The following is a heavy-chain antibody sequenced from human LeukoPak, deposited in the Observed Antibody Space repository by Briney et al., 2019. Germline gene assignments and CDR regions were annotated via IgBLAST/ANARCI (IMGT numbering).Heavy chain of an antibody. CDR2: ISNSGSTI. V-gene: IGHV3-11*01. Sequence: GGSLRLSCAASEFTFSDFYMTWIRQAPGKGLEWVSYISNSGSTIYYADSVKGRFTISRDNAKNSLYLQMNSLRAEDTAVYYCARSADSSGYFREITLYYFDYWGQGTLVTVSS. CDR3: ARSADSSGYFREITLYYFDY. CDR1: EFTFSDFY. D-gene: IGHD3-22*01. J-gene: IGHJ4*02.